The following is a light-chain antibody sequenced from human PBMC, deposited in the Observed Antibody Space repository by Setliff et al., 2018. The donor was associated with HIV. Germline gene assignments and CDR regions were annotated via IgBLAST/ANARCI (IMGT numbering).Light chain of an antibody. J-gene: IGLJ1*01. CDR2: GNI. Sequence: QSVLTQPPSASGTPGQRVTISCSGSSSNIGNNYVYWYQQVPGTAPKLLIYGNINRPSAVPDRFSGSKSGTSASLAITGLQAEDEADYYCQSYDSRLSGSYVFGTGTKVTVL. CDR3: QSYDSRLSGSYV. CDR1: SSNIGNNY. V-gene: IGLV1-40*01.